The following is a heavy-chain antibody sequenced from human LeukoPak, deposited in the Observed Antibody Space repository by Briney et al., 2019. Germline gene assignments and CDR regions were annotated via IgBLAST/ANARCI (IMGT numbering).Heavy chain of an antibody. J-gene: IGHJ4*02. Sequence: KSGGSLRLSCAASGFTFSSYSMNWVRQAPGKGLEWVSSISSSSSYIYYADSVKGRFTISRDNAKNSLYLQMNSLRAEDTAVYYCARDPDYYIGGWDQTTKPPGTFDYWGQGTLVTVSS. CDR3: ARDPDYYIGGWDQTTKPPGTFDY. V-gene: IGHV3-21*01. CDR2: ISSSSSYI. D-gene: IGHD6-19*01. CDR1: GFTFSSYS.